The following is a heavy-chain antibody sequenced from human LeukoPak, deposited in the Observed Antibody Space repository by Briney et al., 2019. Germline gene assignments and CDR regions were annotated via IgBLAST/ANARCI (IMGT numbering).Heavy chain of an antibody. J-gene: IGHJ4*02. D-gene: IGHD3-3*01. Sequence: GRSLRLSCTASGFTFGDYAMSWLRQAPGKGLEWVGFIRSKAYGGTTEYAASVKGRFTISRDDSKSIAYLQMNSLKTEDTAVYYCTRARRLRASRSGYYFDYWGQGTLVTVSS. CDR2: IRSKAYGGTT. CDR1: GFTFGDYA. V-gene: IGHV3-49*03. CDR3: TRARRLRASRSGYYFDY.